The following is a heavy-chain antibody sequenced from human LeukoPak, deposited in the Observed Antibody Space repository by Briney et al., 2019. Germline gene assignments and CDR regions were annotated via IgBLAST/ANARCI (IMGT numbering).Heavy chain of an antibody. CDR2: INHSGST. CDR1: GGSFSGYY. D-gene: IGHD3-10*01. CDR3: ASRGLLWLGESEANDY. Sequence: SETLSLTCAVYGGSFSGYYWSWIRQPPGKGLEWIGEINHSGSTNYNPSLKSRVTISVDTSKNQFSLKLSSVTAADTAVYYCASRGLLWLGESEANDYWGQGTLVTVSS. V-gene: IGHV4-34*01. J-gene: IGHJ4*02.